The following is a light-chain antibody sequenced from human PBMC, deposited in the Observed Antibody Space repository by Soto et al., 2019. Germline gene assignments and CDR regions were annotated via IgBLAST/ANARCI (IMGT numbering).Light chain of an antibody. Sequence: EIVMTQSPATLSVSQGERATLSCRASESINSNLAWYQQKPGQAPRLLIYRTSNRATGVPARFSGSGSGTEFTLTISSLQSEDFAVFYCQQYKAWPLPFGGGTNVELK. CDR3: QQYKAWPLP. J-gene: IGKJ4*01. CDR2: RTS. V-gene: IGKV3-15*01. CDR1: ESINSN.